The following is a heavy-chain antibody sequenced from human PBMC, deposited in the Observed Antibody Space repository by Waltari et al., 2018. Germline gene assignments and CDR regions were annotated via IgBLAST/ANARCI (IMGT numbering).Heavy chain of an antibody. CDR3: VRCLANSLYNWLDP. Sequence: EVQLVESGGGLVQHGGSLRLSCAASGFSFSTSWMHWVRQAPGTGLVWVSRINYDGSDITYADSVKGRFTISRDNAKNTLYLQMNSLSVEDTAVYYCVRCLANSLYNWLDPWGQGTLVTVSS. CDR1: GFSFSTSW. D-gene: IGHD3-16*01. V-gene: IGHV3-74*03. J-gene: IGHJ5*02. CDR2: INYDGSDI.